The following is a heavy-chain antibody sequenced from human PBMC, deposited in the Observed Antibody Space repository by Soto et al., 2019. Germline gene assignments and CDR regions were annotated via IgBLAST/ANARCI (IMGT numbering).Heavy chain of an antibody. D-gene: IGHD6-6*01. CDR3: LVYYCMDV. CDR1: GFTFSSYG. Sequence: GGSLRLSCAASGFTFSSYGMHWVRQAPGKGLEWVAVISYDGSNKYYADSVKGRFTISRDNSKNTLYLQMNSLRAEDTAVYYSLVYYCMDVWGQGTTVTVSS. CDR2: ISYDGSNK. J-gene: IGHJ6*02. V-gene: IGHV3-30*03.